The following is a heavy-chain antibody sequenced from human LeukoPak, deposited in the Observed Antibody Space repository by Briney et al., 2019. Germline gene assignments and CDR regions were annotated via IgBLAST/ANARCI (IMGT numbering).Heavy chain of an antibody. V-gene: IGHV4-61*02. CDR1: GGSISSGSYY. D-gene: IGHD1-26*01. J-gene: IGHJ4*02. Sequence: SQTLSLTCTVSGGSISSGSYYWSWIRQPAGKGLEWIGRIYTSGSTNYNPSLKSRVTISVDTSKNQFSLKLSSVTAADTAVYYCAGGTEWELEGRVDYWGQGTLVTVSS. CDR3: AGGTEWELEGRVDY. CDR2: IYTSGST.